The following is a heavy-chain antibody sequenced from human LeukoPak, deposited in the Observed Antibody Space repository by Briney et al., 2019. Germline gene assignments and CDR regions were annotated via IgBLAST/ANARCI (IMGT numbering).Heavy chain of an antibody. CDR2: VYYSGST. V-gene: IGHV4-59*01. D-gene: IGHD3-22*01. J-gene: IGHJ5*02. Sequence: KPGGSLRLSCAASGFTFSNYAMHWVRQAPGKGLEWIGNVYYSGSTDSNPSLKSRVTMSVDTSKNQFSMKLSSVTAADTAVYYCARGGTPITMIVVESNWFDPWGQGTRVTVSS. CDR3: ARGGTPITMIVVESNWFDP. CDR1: GFTFSNYA.